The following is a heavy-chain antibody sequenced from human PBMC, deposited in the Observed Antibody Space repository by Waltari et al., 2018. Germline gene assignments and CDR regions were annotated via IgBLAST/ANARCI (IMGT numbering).Heavy chain of an antibody. Sequence: EVHLVESGGGLVQPGGSLKLSCAVSGFILGDFTMYWVRLASGKGREGVGNIRSKANSYATRNSASVKGGFTVSRDDSKNTAYLQMNSLRTEDTAIYYCTNFMSGWGQGTTVTVSS. J-gene: IGHJ6*02. CDR1: GFILGDFT. D-gene: IGHD3-10*01. CDR3: TNFMSG. V-gene: IGHV3-73*02. CDR2: IRSKANSYAT.